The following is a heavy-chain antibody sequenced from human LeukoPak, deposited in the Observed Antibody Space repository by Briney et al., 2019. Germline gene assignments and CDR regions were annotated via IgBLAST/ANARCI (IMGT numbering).Heavy chain of an antibody. Sequence: EASVKVSCKNSGGNFVTYATNWVRQVPGQGLEWMGRIIPAISRTDYTYNFEDRVTITADDSATTAYLEVTNLRPEDTAMYYCTSVADSNLVSHAFDFWGQGTMVTVSS. CDR3: TSVADSNLVSHAFDF. D-gene: IGHD2-21*01. CDR1: GGNFVTYA. J-gene: IGHJ3*01. V-gene: IGHV1-69*11. CDR2: IIPAISRT.